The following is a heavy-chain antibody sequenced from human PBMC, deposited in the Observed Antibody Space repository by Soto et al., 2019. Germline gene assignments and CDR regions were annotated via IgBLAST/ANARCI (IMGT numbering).Heavy chain of an antibody. CDR3: ARRGYSYGFSRAVSFDP. D-gene: IGHD5-18*01. CDR2: IYYSGST. Sequence: SETLSLTCTVSGGSISSYYWSWIRQPPGKGLEWIGYIYYSGSTNYNPSLKSRVTISVDTSKNQFSLKLSSVTAADTAVYFCARRGYSYGFSRAVSFDPWGQGTLVTVSS. J-gene: IGHJ5*02. V-gene: IGHV4-59*12. CDR1: GGSISSYY.